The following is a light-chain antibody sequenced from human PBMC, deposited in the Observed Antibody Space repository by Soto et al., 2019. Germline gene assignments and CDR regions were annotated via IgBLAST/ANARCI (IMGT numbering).Light chain of an antibody. CDR2: GAS. V-gene: IGKV3-20*01. J-gene: IGKJ1*01. Sequence: EIVLTQSPGTLSLSPGERATLSCRASQNVSSSYLTWYQQKPGQAPRLLTYGASSRATGIPDRFSGSGSGTEFTLTIIRLEPEDFAVYYCQQYGSSPLWTFGQGTKVEIK. CDR1: QNVSSSY. CDR3: QQYGSSPLWT.